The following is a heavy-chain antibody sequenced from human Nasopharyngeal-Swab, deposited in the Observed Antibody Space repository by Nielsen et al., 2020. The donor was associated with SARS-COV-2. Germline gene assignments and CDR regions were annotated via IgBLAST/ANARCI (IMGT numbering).Heavy chain of an antibody. V-gene: IGHV3-21*06. CDR3: ASSRTGYPYYFDY. CDR2: IGSRSGFI. CDR1: GFTFSSYS. Sequence: GESLKISCAASGFTFSSYSMNWVRQTPGKGLEWVSSIGSRSGFIYFADSVQGRFTISRDNAKNSVYLEMNSLRAEDTAIYYCASSRTGYPYYFDYWGQGTLVTVSS. D-gene: IGHD3-9*01. J-gene: IGHJ4*02.